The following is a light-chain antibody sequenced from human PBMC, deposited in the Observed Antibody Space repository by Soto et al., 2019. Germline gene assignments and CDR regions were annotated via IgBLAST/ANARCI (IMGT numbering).Light chain of an antibody. J-gene: IGLJ3*02. V-gene: IGLV1-40*01. Sequence: QSVLTQPPSVSGAPGQRVTISCTGSSSNIGAGYDVHWYQQVPGSSPKLLIFGSMNRPSAVPDRFFGSKSGTSASLAITGLQAEDEGAYYCHSYDSSLESVMFGGGTKVTVL. CDR3: HSYDSSLESVM. CDR2: GSM. CDR1: SSNIGAGYD.